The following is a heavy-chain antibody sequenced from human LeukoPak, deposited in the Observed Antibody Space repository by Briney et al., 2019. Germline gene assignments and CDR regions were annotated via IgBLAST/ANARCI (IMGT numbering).Heavy chain of an antibody. J-gene: IGHJ4*02. V-gene: IGHV4-34*01. Sequence: SETLSLTCAVYGGSFSGYYWSWIRQPPGKGLEWIGEINHSGSTNYNPSLKSRVTISVDTSKNQFSLKLSSVTAADTAVYYCARGEPAAGRFDYWGQGTLVTVSS. CDR2: INHSGST. CDR1: GGSFSGYY. CDR3: ARGEPAAGRFDY. D-gene: IGHD6-13*01.